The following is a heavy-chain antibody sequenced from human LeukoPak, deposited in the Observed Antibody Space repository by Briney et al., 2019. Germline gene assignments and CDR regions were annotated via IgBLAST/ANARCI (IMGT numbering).Heavy chain of an antibody. V-gene: IGHV3-21*01. D-gene: IGHD1-26*01. Sequence: GGSLRLSCAASGFTFSSYSMNWVRQAPGKGLEWVSSISSSSSYIYYAESVKGRFTISRDNAKNSLYLQMNSLRAEDTAVYYCARDGDSGSYIASFDYWGQGTLVTVSS. J-gene: IGHJ4*02. CDR3: ARDGDSGSYIASFDY. CDR2: ISSSSSYI. CDR1: GFTFSSYS.